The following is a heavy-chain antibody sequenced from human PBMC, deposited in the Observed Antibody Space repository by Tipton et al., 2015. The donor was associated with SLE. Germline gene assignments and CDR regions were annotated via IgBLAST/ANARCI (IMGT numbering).Heavy chain of an antibody. Sequence: TLSLTCTVSGGSISSHSWSWIRQPPGKGLEWIGYVYYSGGTNYSPSLKSRVTTSVDTSNNQFSLKLRSVTAADTAVYYCARVFITMVRGDYGMDVWGQGTTVTVSS. J-gene: IGHJ6*02. CDR1: GGSISSHS. D-gene: IGHD3-10*01. CDR2: VYYSGGT. CDR3: ARVFITMVRGDYGMDV. V-gene: IGHV4-59*11.